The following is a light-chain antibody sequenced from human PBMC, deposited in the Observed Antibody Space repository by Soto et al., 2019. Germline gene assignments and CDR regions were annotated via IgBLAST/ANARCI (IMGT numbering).Light chain of an antibody. CDR3: SSYTNKDTLL. CDR2: DVT. CDR1: SSDVGGYDH. J-gene: IGLJ2*01. Sequence: QSALTQPASVSGSPGQSITISCTGTSSDVGGYDHVSWYQQHPGKAPKLIIYDVTVRPSGLSPRFSGSKSDNTASLAVSGLQPEDEAYDYCSSYTNKDTLLFGGGTKLTVL. V-gene: IGLV2-14*03.